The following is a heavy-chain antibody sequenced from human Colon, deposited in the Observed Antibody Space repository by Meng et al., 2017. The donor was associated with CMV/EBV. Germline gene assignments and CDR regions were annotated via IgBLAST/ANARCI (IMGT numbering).Heavy chain of an antibody. V-gene: IGHV6-1*01. CDR1: YSVSSNSAA. Sequence: YSVSSNSAAWNWIRPSPSRGLEWLGRTYYRSKWYNDYALSVKSRLTVTPDTSKNQFSLHLNSVTPEDTAVYYCARDGGSLAGETFDYWGQGTLVTVSS. CDR3: ARDGGSLAGETFDY. J-gene: IGHJ4*02. D-gene: IGHD6-19*01. CDR2: TYYRSKWYN.